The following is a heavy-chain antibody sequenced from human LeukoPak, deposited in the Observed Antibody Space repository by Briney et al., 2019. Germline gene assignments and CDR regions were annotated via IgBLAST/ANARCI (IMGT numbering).Heavy chain of an antibody. CDR3: AKEIWFGELNYYFDY. V-gene: IGHV3-23*01. CDR2: ISGSGGST. Sequence: GGSLRLSCAASGFTFSSYAMSWVRQAPGKGLEWVSAISGSGGSTYYADSVKGRFTISRDNSKNTLYLQTNSLRAEDTAVYYCAKEIWFGELNYYFDYWGQGTLVTVSS. CDR1: GFTFSSYA. D-gene: IGHD3-10*01. J-gene: IGHJ4*02.